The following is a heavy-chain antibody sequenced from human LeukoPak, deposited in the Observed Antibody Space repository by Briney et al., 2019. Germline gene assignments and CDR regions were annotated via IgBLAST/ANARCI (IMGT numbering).Heavy chain of an antibody. Sequence: PSETLSLTCAVYGGSFSGYYWSWIRQPPGKGLEWIGEINHSGSTNYNPSLKSRVTISVDTSKNQFSLKLSSVTAADTAVYYCARDPPYYYDSSGHHFTHAFDILGQGTMVTVSS. CDR3: ARDPPYYYDSSGHHFTHAFDI. CDR2: INHSGST. D-gene: IGHD3-22*01. CDR1: GGSFSGYY. J-gene: IGHJ3*02. V-gene: IGHV4-34*01.